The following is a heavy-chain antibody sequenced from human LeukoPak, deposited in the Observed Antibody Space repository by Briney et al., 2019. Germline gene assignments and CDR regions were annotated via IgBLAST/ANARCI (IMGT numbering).Heavy chain of an antibody. CDR3: ARVAGSYYYMDV. J-gene: IGHJ6*03. D-gene: IGHD6-19*01. CDR1: GGSISDYY. V-gene: IGHV4-4*07. CDR2: IYSNGGT. Sequence: SETLSLTCTVSGGSISDYYWTWIRQPAGKGLEWIGRIYSNGGTNYNPSLRSRVTTSVDTSKNQFSLKMTSVTAADTAVYYCARVAGSYYYMDVWGKGTTVTISS.